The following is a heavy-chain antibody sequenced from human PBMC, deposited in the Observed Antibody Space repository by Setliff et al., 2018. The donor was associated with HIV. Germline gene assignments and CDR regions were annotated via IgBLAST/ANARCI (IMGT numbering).Heavy chain of an antibody. D-gene: IGHD2-15*01. CDR1: GYTFTNHW. J-gene: IGHJ4*02. CDR3: AREHRLCSGERCVLPDY. V-gene: IGHV5-51*01. Sequence: PGESLKISCQASGYTFTNHWIGWVRQMPGEGLEWMAIIYPGDSDVRYNPSFQGQVTVSVDKSINTAYLQWSSLKASVTATYYCAREHRLCSGERCVLPDYWGQGTLVTGSS. CDR2: IYPGDSDV.